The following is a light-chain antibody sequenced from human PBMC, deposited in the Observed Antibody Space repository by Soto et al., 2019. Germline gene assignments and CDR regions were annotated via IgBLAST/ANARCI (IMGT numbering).Light chain of an antibody. CDR1: QSVDTY. V-gene: IGKV3-11*01. CDR3: QQRRNWVS. J-gene: IGKJ3*01. Sequence: LTQSPAILSLSPGERATLSCTASQSVDTYIAWYQQRPGQPPRLLIHDTSHRASGVPARLRGSGSVTDFNLSITSLETEDFAVYFCQQRRNWVSFGPGTRL. CDR2: DTS.